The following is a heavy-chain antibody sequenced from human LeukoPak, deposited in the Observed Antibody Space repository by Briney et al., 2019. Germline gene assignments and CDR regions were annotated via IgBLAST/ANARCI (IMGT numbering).Heavy chain of an antibody. V-gene: IGHV1-8*01. CDR1: GYTFTRYD. CDR2: MNPNSGNT. CDR3: ARGVGATQASYDY. J-gene: IGHJ4*02. D-gene: IGHD1-26*01. Sequence: ASVKVSCKASGYTFTRYDINWVRQATGQKLECMGWMNPNSGNTGYAQKFQGRVTMTRNTSISTAYMELSSLRSEDTAVYYCARGVGATQASYDYWGQGTLVTVSS.